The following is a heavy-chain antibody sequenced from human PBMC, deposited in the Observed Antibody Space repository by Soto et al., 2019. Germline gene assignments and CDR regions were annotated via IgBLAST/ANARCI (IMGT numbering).Heavy chain of an antibody. J-gene: IGHJ4*02. CDR1: GFTFSSYA. Sequence: HPGGSLRLSCAASGFTFSSYAMSWVRQAPGKGLEWVPAISGSGGSTYYADSVKGRFTISRDNSKNTPYLQMNSLRAEDTAVYYCAKGTGYYGDYGWGQGTLVTVSS. D-gene: IGHD4-17*01. V-gene: IGHV3-23*01. CDR2: ISGSGGST. CDR3: AKGTGYYGDYG.